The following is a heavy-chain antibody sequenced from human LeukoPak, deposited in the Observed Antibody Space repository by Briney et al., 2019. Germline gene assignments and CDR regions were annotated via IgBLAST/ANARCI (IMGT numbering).Heavy chain of an antibody. V-gene: IGHV3-7*04. CDR2: IKQDGSEK. CDR3: ARASTLLVVXPKY. Sequence: GGSLRLSCVASGFSITRDWMTWVRQAPGKGLEWVANIKQDGSEKYYVDSVKGRFTISRDNAKNSLYLQMNSLRAEDTAVYYCARASTLLVVXPKYWGQGTLVTVSS. D-gene: IGHD2-15*01. CDR1: GFSITRDW. J-gene: IGHJ4*02.